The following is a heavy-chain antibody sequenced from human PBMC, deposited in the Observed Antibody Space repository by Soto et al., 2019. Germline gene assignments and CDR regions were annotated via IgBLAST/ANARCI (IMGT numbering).Heavy chain of an antibody. V-gene: IGHV3-23*01. CDR1: GFTFSSYA. Sequence: GGSLRLSCAASGFTFSSYAMSWVRQAPGKGLEWVSAISGSGGSTYYADSVKGRFTISRGNSKNTLYLQMNSLRAEDTAVYYCAKDSHPLYGDDPSLFYYGMDVWGQGTTVTVSS. CDR2: ISGSGGST. J-gene: IGHJ6*02. CDR3: AKDSHPLYGDDPSLFYYGMDV. D-gene: IGHD4-17*01.